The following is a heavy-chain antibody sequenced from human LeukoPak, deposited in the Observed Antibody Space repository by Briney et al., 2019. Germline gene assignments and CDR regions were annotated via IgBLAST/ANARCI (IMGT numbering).Heavy chain of an antibody. D-gene: IGHD5-12*01. J-gene: IGHJ5*02. CDR3: ARDLVVTNPLDP. CDR2: IIPILGIA. Sequence: MGRIIPILGIANYAQKFQGRVTITADKSTSTAYMELSSLRSEDTAVYYCARDLVVTNPLDPWGQGTLVTVSS. V-gene: IGHV1-69*04.